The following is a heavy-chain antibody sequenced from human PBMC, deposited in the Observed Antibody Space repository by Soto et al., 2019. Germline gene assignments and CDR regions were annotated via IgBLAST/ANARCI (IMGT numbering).Heavy chain of an antibody. D-gene: IGHD6-13*01. CDR1: GFTFSTYA. CDR2: ISYDGNNY. J-gene: IGHJ5*02. CDR3: ARDSVAAAGTSWGGNSLDL. Sequence: QVQLVESGGGVVQPGRSLRLSCAASGFTFSTYAMYWVRQAPAKGLEWVAVISYDGNNYFYRDSVKGRFTISRDNSKNTLYLQLNNLRAEDTALYFCARDSVAAAGTSWGGNSLDLWGQGTLVTVSS. V-gene: IGHV3-30-3*01.